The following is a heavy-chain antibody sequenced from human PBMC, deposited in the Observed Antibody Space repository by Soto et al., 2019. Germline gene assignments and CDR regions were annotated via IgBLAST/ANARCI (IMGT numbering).Heavy chain of an antibody. CDR1: GGTFSSYT. J-gene: IGHJ4*02. Sequence: QVQLVQSGAEVKKPGSSVKVSCKASGGTFSSYTISWVRQAPGQGLEWMGRIIPILGIANYAQKFQGRVTITADKSTSTAYMELSSLRSEDTAVYYCARFVGYSGYAPSLWGQGTLVTVSS. V-gene: IGHV1-69*02. CDR3: ARFVGYSGYAPSL. D-gene: IGHD5-12*01. CDR2: IIPILGIA.